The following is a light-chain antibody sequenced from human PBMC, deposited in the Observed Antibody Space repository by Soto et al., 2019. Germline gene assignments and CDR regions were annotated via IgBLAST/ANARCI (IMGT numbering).Light chain of an antibody. Sequence: EIVLTQSPATLSLSPGERATLSCGARQSVSSSYLAWYQQKPGLAPRLLIYDASSRATGIPDRFSGSGSGTDYTLTISRLEPEDFAVYYCQQYGSSLRSLPIIFGQGTRLEIK. CDR1: QSVSSSY. CDR2: DAS. CDR3: QQYGSSLRSLPII. J-gene: IGKJ5*01. V-gene: IGKV3D-20*01.